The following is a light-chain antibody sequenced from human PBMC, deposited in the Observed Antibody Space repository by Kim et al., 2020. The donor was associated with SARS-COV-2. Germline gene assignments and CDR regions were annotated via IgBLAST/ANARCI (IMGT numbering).Light chain of an antibody. J-gene: IGKJ1*01. CDR2: SAS. CDR3: QQSIQWPRT. Sequence: EIVMTQSPATLSVSPGERATLSCRASQSVSSRLAWYQQKPGQAPRLLIYSASARVTGIPARFSGSGSGTEFTLTISSLQSEDFAVYYCQQSIQWPRTFGQGTKVDIK. V-gene: IGKV3-15*01. CDR1: QSVSSR.